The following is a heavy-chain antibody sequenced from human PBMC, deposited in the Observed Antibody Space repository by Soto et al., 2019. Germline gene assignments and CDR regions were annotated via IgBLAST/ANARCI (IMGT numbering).Heavy chain of an antibody. CDR1: GGSISDYH. Sequence: QVQLQESGPGLVKPSETLSLTCTVSGGSISDYHWSWIRQPPGKGLEWIGYIYDSTITNYNPSLKSRVSISIDTSETQFSLKLSSVTAADTAVYYSARHSRGCLQSTGWFDTWGQATLVTVSS. CDR3: ARHSRGCLQSTGWFDT. CDR2: IYDSTIT. V-gene: IGHV4-59*08. J-gene: IGHJ5*02.